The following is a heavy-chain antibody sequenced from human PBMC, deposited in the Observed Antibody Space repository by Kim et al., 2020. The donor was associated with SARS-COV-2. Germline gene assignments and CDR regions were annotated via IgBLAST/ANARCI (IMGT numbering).Heavy chain of an antibody. V-gene: IGHV3-48*03. CDR3: AALDSVQVPGGI. Sequence: YVDSVKVRFTRSRDNAKNSVYLQMNSLRTEDTATYYCAALDSVQVPGGIWGQGTVVTVSS. J-gene: IGHJ4*02. D-gene: IGHD3-10*01.